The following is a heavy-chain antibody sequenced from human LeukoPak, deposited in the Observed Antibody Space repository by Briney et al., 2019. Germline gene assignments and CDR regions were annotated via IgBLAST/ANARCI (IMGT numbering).Heavy chain of an antibody. D-gene: IGHD3-3*01. J-gene: IGHJ6*02. CDR1: GYTFTSYG. V-gene: IGHV1-18*01. CDR2: ISAYSGNT. CDR3: AREGYDLNQNHDLDV. Sequence: ASVKVSCKASGYTFTSYGISWVRQAPGQGLEWMGWISAYSGNTNYAQKLQGRVTMTTDTSTSTAYMELRSLRSDDTAVYYCAREGYDLNQNHDLDVWGQGTTVTVSS.